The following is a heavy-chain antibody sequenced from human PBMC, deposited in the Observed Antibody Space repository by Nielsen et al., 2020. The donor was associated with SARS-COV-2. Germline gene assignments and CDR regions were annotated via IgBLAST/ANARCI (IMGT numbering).Heavy chain of an antibody. CDR3: VRGQEGKDFWSGAYFDY. V-gene: IGHV4-30-4*01. J-gene: IGHJ4*02. Sequence: SETLSLTCTVSGGSISSGDYYWSWIRQPPGKGLEWIGEINHSGSTNYNPSLKSRVTISVDTSKNQFSLKLSSVTAADTAVYYCVRGQEGKDFWSGAYFDYWGQGTLVTVSS. CDR2: INHSGST. CDR1: GGSISSGDYY. D-gene: IGHD3-3*01.